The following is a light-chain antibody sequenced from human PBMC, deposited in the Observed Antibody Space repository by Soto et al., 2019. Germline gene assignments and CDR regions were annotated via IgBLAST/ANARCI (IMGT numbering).Light chain of an antibody. CDR2: GAS. CDR1: QSVSGNY. V-gene: IGKV3-20*01. Sequence: EIVLTQSPGTLSLSPGERATLSCRASQSVSGNYLVWYQHKAGQAPRLLIYGASSRAPGIPARFSGGGSGTYFALTISRLEPEDFAVYYCQQYGSSPITFGQGTRLEIK. J-gene: IGKJ5*01. CDR3: QQYGSSPIT.